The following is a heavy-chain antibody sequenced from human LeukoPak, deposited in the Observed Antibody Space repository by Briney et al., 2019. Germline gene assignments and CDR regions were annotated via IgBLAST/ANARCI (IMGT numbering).Heavy chain of an antibody. D-gene: IGHD1-1*01. CDR1: GFTVSNSY. J-gene: IGHJ4*02. V-gene: IGHV3-66*02. Sequence: GGSLRLSCAASGFTVSNSYMAWVRQAPGKGLEWVSSIYNDGSTVYADSVKGRFTISRDNSKNTLYLQMNSLRGDDTSVYYCAKIDMWNRAYWGQGTLVTVSS. CDR2: IYNDGST. CDR3: AKIDMWNRAY.